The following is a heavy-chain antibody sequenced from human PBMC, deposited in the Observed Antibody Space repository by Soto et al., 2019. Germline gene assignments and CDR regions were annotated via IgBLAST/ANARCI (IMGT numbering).Heavy chain of an antibody. CDR3: ARDVVGSDYFDS. Sequence: ASVKVSCKAVGYIFTCYYIHWVRQAPGQGLEWMGWINPKTGGTNYVQKFQGRVTMTRDTSITTAYMELSRLRSDDTAVYYCARDVVGSDYFDSWGQGTLVTVSS. V-gene: IGHV1-2*02. J-gene: IGHJ4*02. CDR2: INPKTGGT. D-gene: IGHD1-26*01. CDR1: GYIFTCYY.